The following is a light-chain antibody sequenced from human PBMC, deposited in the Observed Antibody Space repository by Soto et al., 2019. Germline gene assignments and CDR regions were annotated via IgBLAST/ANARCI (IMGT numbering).Light chain of an antibody. J-gene: IGKJ4*01. Sequence: DIQLTQSPSSLSASVGDRVTITCQASQDISNYINWYQQKPGKSPKLLISDAFNLETRVPSRFSGSGSGTDFTFTISGLQPEDIATYYCQQFDSLPLTFGGGTRVDIK. CDR3: QQFDSLPLT. CDR1: QDISNY. V-gene: IGKV1-33*01. CDR2: DAF.